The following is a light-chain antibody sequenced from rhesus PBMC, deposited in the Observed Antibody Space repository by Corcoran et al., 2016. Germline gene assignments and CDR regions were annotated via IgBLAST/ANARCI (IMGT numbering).Light chain of an antibody. CDR2: YAN. CDR3: QQGDNNPHS. J-gene: IGKJ2*01. V-gene: IGKV1-32*02. Sequence: DIQMSQSPSSLSASVGDRVTITCRASQGISSFFNWYQQKPGKAPKLLIYYANSLASWVPSRFSGSGSGTDFTLTISSLQPEDFATYYCQQGDNNPHSFGRGTKVEIK. CDR1: QGISSF.